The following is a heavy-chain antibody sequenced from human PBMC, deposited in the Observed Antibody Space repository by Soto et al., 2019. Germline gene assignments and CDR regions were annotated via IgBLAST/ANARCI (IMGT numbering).Heavy chain of an antibody. J-gene: IGHJ6*02. D-gene: IGHD1-26*01. V-gene: IGHV3-30-3*01. CDR3: ARGPWDRDYYYGMDV. CDR2: ISYDGSNK. CDR1: GFTFSSYA. Sequence: GGSLRLSCAASGFTFSSYAMHWVRQAPGKGLEWVAVISYDGSNKYYADSVKGRFTISRDNSKNTLYLQMNSLRAEDTAVYYCARGPWDRDYYYGMDVWGQGTTVTVSS.